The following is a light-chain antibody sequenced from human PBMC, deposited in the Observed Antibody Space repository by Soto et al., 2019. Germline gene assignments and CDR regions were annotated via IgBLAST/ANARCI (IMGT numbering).Light chain of an antibody. CDR3: QQANSFPWT. CDR2: DAS. J-gene: IGKJ1*01. CDR1: QDVSSW. Sequence: DIQVTQSPSSVSASVGDRVTIYCGASQDVSSWLAWYQQKPGKAPELLIYDASTLQSGVPSRFSGSGSGTAFTLTITSLRPEDSATYFCQQANSFPWTFGQGTKVEIK. V-gene: IGKV1-12*01.